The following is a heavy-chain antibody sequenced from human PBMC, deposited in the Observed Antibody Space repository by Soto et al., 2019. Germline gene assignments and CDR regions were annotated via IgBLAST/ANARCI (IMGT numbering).Heavy chain of an antibody. V-gene: IGHV1-18*01. CDR3: SRERNLVRGVIIRYFDY. CDR2: ISAYNGNT. D-gene: IGHD3-10*01. CDR1: GYTFTSYG. Sequence: QVQLVQSGAEVKKPGASVKVSCKASGYTFTSYGISWGRQAPGQGREWMGWISAYNGNTNYAQKLQGRVTMTTDTSTSTAYMELRSLRSDDTAVDYCSRERNLVRGVIIRYFDYWGQGTLVTVSS. J-gene: IGHJ4*02.